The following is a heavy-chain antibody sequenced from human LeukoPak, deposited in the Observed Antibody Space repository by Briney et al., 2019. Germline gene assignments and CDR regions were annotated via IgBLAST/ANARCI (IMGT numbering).Heavy chain of an antibody. J-gene: IGHJ4*02. CDR1: GYTFTSYY. CDR2: INPNSGGT. V-gene: IGHV1-2*02. D-gene: IGHD5-12*01. CDR3: ARTPGYSDYDPFDY. Sequence: GASVKVSCKASGYTFTSYYMHWVRQAPGHGLEWMGWINPNSGGTNYAQKFQGRVTMTRDTSISTAYMELSRLRSDDTAVYYCARTPGYSDYDPFDYWGQGTLVTVSS.